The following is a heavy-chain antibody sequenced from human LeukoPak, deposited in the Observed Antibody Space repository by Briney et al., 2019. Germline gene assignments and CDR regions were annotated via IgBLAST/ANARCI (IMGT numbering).Heavy chain of an antibody. CDR2: ISGSGAST. J-gene: IGHJ3*02. V-gene: IGHV3-23*01. Sequence: GGSLRLSCAASGFTFSIYVMSWVRQAPGKGLEWVSAISGSGASTYYADSVQGRFTISRDNAKNSLYLQMNSLRSEDTAVYYCARVSCSGGDCYSAFDIWGQGTMVTVSS. CDR1: GFTFSIYV. CDR3: ARVSCSGGDCYSAFDI. D-gene: IGHD2-15*01.